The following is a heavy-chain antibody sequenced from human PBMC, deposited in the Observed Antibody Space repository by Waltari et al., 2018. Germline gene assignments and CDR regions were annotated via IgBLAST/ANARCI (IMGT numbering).Heavy chain of an antibody. CDR1: GYSFTSYW. V-gene: IGHV5-51*01. CDR3: ARRPGYSSSSVWYFDL. J-gene: IGHJ2*01. D-gene: IGHD6-6*01. CDR2: IYPGDSDT. Sequence: EVQLVQSGAEVKKPGESLKISCKGSGYSFTSYWIGWVRQMPGKVLEWMGIIYPGDSDTRYSPSFQGQVTISADKSISTAYLQWSSLKASDTAMYYCARRPGYSSSSVWYFDLWGRGTLVTVSS.